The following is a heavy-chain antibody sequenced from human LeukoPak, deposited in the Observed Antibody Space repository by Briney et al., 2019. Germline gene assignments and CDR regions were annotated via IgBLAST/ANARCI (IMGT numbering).Heavy chain of an antibody. D-gene: IGHD3-10*01. Sequence: PGGSLRLSCAASGFTISSYAISWVRQAPGQGLEWMGRIIPILGIANYAQKFQGRVTITADKSTSTAYMELSSLRSEDTAVYYCARDLSMVRGYRLPDYWGQGTLVTVSS. CDR3: ARDLSMVRGYRLPDY. V-gene: IGHV1-69*04. CDR2: IIPILGIA. CDR1: GFTISSYA. J-gene: IGHJ4*02.